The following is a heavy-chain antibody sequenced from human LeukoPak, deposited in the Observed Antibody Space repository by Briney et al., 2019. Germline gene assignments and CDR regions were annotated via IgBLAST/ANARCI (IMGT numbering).Heavy chain of an antibody. J-gene: IGHJ6*02. D-gene: IGHD3-22*01. V-gene: IGHV1-69*13. CDR1: GGTFSIYA. CDR3: ARRGYYYDSSGYYSYYYYGMDV. Sequence: ASVNVSCTASGGTFSIYAISWVRQAPGQGLEWMGGIIPIFGTANYSQKFQGRVTITADESTSTAYMELSSLRSEDTAVYYCARRGYYYDSSGYYSYYYYGMDVWGQGTTVTVSS. CDR2: IIPIFGTA.